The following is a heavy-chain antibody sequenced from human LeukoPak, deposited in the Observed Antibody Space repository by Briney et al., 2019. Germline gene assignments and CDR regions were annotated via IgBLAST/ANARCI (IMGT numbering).Heavy chain of an antibody. J-gene: IGHJ4*02. V-gene: IGHV3-30*02. CDR1: GFTFSSYG. D-gene: IGHD3-3*01. CDR3: AKVPPLNYDFRSGSYFDY. CDR2: IRYDGSNK. Sequence: GGSLRLSCAASGFTFSSYGMHWVRQAPGKGLEWVAFIRYDGSNKYYADSVKGRFTISRDNSKNTLYLQMNSLRAEDTAVYYCAKVPPLNYDFRSGSYFDYWGQGTLVTVSS.